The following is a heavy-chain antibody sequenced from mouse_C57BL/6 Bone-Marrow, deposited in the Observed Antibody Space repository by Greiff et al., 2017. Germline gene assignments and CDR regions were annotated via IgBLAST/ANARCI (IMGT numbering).Heavy chain of an antibody. CDR1: GYTFTSYG. J-gene: IGHJ2*01. D-gene: IGHD1-1*01. Sequence: VQLQQSGAELARPGASVKLSCKASGYTFTSYGISWVKQRTGQGLEWIGEIYPRSGNTYYNEKFKGKATLTADKSSSTAYMELRSLTSEDSAVYFCAIYYYSSSYGGYWGQGTTLTVSS. V-gene: IGHV1-81*01. CDR3: AIYYYSSSYGGY. CDR2: IYPRSGNT.